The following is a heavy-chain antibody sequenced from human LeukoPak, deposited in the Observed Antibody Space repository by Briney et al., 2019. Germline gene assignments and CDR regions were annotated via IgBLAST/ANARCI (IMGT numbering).Heavy chain of an antibody. V-gene: IGHV1-69*13. J-gene: IGHJ4*02. D-gene: IGHD1-7*01. Sequence: ASVKVSCKASGGTFSSYAISWVRQAPGQGLEWMGWIIPIFGTANYAQKFQGRVTITADESTSTAYMELSGLRSEDTAVYYCARDRGITGTTSGFDYWGQGTLVTVSS. CDR2: IIPIFGTA. CDR1: GGTFSSYA. CDR3: ARDRGITGTTSGFDY.